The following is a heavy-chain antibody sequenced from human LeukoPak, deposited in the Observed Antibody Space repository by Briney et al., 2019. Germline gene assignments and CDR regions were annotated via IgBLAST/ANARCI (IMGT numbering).Heavy chain of an antibody. CDR1: GGSISSYY. CDR2: IYYSGST. Sequence: RTSETLSLTCTVSGGSISSYYWSWIRQPPGKGLEWIGYIYYSGSTNYNPSLKSRVTISVDTSKNQFSLKLSSVTAADTAVYYCARAKTYYYDSSGYYYSDYWGQGTLVTVSS. CDR3: ARAKTYYYDSSGYYYSDY. J-gene: IGHJ4*02. D-gene: IGHD3-22*01. V-gene: IGHV4-59*12.